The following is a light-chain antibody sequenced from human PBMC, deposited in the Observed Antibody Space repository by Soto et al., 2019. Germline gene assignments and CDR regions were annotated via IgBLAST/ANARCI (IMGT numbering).Light chain of an antibody. CDR3: QQSHNAPLT. CDR1: QSVSSK. Sequence: EIVMTQSPATLSVSPGARAPLSCRASQSVSSKLAWYQQKPGQAPRLLIYGASTRATGIPARFSGSGSGTEFTLTISSLQPEDFATYYCQQSHNAPLTFGGGTKV. J-gene: IGKJ4*01. V-gene: IGKV3-15*01. CDR2: GAS.